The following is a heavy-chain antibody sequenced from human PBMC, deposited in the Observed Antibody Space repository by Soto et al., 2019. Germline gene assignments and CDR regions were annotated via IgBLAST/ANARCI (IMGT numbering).Heavy chain of an antibody. V-gene: IGHV3-74*01. CDR1: GFTFSSYW. D-gene: IGHD4-17*01. J-gene: IGHJ4*02. CDR3: AREMTTVTTFDY. Sequence: GGSLRLSCAASGFTFSSYWMHWVRQAPGKGLVWVSRINSDGSSTDYADSVKGRFTISRDNSKNTLYLQMNSLRAEDTAVYYCAREMTTVTTFDYWGQGTLVTVSS. CDR2: INSDGSST.